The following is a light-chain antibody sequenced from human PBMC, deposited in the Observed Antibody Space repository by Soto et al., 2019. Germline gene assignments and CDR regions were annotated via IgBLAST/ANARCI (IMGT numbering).Light chain of an antibody. J-gene: IGLJ3*02. CDR1: SSNIGSNT. Sequence: QSVLTQPTSASGTPGQRVTISCSGSSSNIGSNTVNRYQQLPGTAPKLLIYSNNQRPSGVPGRFSGAKTGTSASLAISGLQSEDEADYYCAAWDDSLNGLWVFGGGTKLTVL. V-gene: IGLV1-44*01. CDR2: SNN. CDR3: AAWDDSLNGLWV.